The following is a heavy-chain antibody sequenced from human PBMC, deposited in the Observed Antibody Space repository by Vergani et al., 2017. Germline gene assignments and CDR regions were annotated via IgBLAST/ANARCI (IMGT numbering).Heavy chain of an antibody. J-gene: IGHJ6*02. CDR3: ASRDITIFGVVIIRGYYYYGMDV. Sequence: QVKLVQSGAEVKKPGSSVKVSCKASGGTFSSYAISWVRQAPGQGLEWMGGIIPIFGTANYAQKFQGRVPITADESTSTAYMELSSLRSDDTAVYYCASRDITIFGVVIIRGYYYYGMDVWSQGTTVTVSS. CDR1: GGTFSSYA. V-gene: IGHV1-69*01. CDR2: IIPIFGTA. D-gene: IGHD3-3*01.